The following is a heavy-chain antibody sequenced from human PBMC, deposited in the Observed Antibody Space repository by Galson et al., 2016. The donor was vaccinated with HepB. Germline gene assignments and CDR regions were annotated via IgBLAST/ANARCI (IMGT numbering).Heavy chain of an antibody. CDR1: GASISSDKW. CDR3: ARDEKPRYYYGTDV. V-gene: IGHV4-4*02. J-gene: IGHJ6*02. Sequence: SETLSLTCAVSGASISSDKWWSWVRQPPGKGLEWIGEIFHTGSTNYNPSLKSRVTISLDKSKNQLSLRLSSVTAADAAVYFWARDEKPRYYYGTDVWGQGTTVTVSS. CDR2: IFHTGST.